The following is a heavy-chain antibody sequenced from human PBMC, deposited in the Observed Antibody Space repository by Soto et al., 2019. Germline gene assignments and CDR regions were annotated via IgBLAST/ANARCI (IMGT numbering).Heavy chain of an antibody. Sequence: PGGSLRLSCAASGFTFSNYAMSWVRQAPGKGLEWVSSVSGAGLITYYADSVKGRFTISRDNSKNTLYLQMNSLRAEDTAVYYCARDPLWGTAMVLWYFDLWGRGTLVTVSS. CDR2: VSGAGLIT. CDR1: GFTFSNYA. J-gene: IGHJ2*01. CDR3: ARDPLWGTAMVLWYFDL. V-gene: IGHV3-23*01. D-gene: IGHD5-18*01.